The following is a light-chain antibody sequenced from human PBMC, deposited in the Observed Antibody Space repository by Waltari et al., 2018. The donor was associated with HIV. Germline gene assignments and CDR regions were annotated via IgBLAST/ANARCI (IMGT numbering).Light chain of an antibody. V-gene: IGLV1-47*01. CDR3: AVWDDTLRGV. CDR2: RNK. Sequence: QSVLTQPPSASGTPGQRVTISCSGSSSNIGTNYVYWYQQLPGTAPKVVIYRNKQRPSGVPDRLSGSKSGTSASLAINVLRSEDEANYYCAVWDDTLRGVFGGGTKLTVL. CDR1: SSNIGTNY. J-gene: IGLJ2*01.